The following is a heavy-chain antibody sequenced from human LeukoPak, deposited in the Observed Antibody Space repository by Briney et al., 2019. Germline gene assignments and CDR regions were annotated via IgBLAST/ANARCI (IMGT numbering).Heavy chain of an antibody. CDR1: GFTFSNYA. CDR3: ARGDGGYYFDY. Sequence: GGSLRLSCAGSGFTFSNYAMTWVRQAPGKGLEWVSTISSSGDATYSADSVKGRFSISRDNSKNTLYLQMNNLRADDTAVYYCARGDGGYYFDYWGQGTLVTVSS. CDR2: ISSSGDAT. V-gene: IGHV3-23*01. D-gene: IGHD4-23*01. J-gene: IGHJ4*02.